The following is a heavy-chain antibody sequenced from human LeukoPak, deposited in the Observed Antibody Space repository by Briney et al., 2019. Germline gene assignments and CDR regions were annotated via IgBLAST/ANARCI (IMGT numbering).Heavy chain of an antibody. CDR3: ARDHYCSSTSCYYRFDY. V-gene: IGHV1-2*02. J-gene: IGHJ4*02. CDR2: INPNSGGT. CDR1: GYTFTGYY. D-gene: IGHD2-2*01. Sequence: GASVKVSCKASGYTFTGYYMHWVRQAPGQGLEWMGWINPNSGGTNYAQKFQGRVTMTRDTSISTAYMELSRLRSDDTAVYYCARDHYCSSTSCYYRFDYWGQGTLVTVSS.